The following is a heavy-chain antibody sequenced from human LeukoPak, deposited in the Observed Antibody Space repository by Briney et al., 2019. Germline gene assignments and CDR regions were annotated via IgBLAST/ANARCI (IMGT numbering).Heavy chain of an antibody. CDR3: ARQRWGDYGRVDY. CDR1: GDSISSSSYY. Sequence: SETLSLTCTVSGDSISSSSYYWGWIRQPPGKGLECIGSIYYSGATYYNPSLKSRVTTSVDTSRNQFSLRLSSVTAADTAVYYCARQRWGDYGRVDYWGQGTLVTVSS. V-gene: IGHV4-39*01. D-gene: IGHD4/OR15-4a*01. J-gene: IGHJ4*02. CDR2: IYYSGAT.